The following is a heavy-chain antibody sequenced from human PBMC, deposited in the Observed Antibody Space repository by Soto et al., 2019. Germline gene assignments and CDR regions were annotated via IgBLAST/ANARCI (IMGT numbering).Heavy chain of an antibody. CDR2: IDNEGSGT. V-gene: IGHV3-74*01. CDR1: GFTLSSYW. J-gene: IGHJ4*02. CDR3: GSVFEK. Sequence: GGSLRLSCTASGFTLSSYWIHWVRQAPGKGPVWVSRIDNEGSGTSYADSVKGRFTISRDNAKNTVYLQMNSLRSEDTAVYYCGSVFEKWGQGTPVTVSS.